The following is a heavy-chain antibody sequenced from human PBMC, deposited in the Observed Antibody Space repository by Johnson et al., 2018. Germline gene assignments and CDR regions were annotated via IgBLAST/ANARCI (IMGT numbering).Heavy chain of an antibody. CDR3: ARDPGPFYYGMDV. J-gene: IGHJ6*02. CDR1: GGSIGSYY. V-gene: IGHV4-59*01. Sequence: QVQLQESGPGLVKPSETLSLTCTVSGGSIGSYYWSWIRQPPGKGLEWIGYIPYSGSTNYNPSLKSRVTIPVEPSKNQFSLKLSSVTAADTAVYYCARDPGPFYYGMDVWGQGTTVTVSS. CDR2: IPYSGST. D-gene: IGHD1-14*01.